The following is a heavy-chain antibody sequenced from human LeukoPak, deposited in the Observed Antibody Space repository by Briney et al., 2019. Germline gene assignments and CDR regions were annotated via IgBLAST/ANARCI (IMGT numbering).Heavy chain of an antibody. J-gene: IGHJ6*02. CDR2: IYYSGST. Sequence: SETLSLTCTVSGGSISSYYWSWIRQPPGKGLEWIGYIYYSGSTNYNPSLKSRVTISVDTSKNQFSLKLSSVTAADTAVYYCARGHSSGWYREYYYYGMDVWGQGTTVTVSS. D-gene: IGHD6-19*01. V-gene: IGHV4-59*12. CDR3: ARGHSSGWYREYYYYGMDV. CDR1: GGSISSYY.